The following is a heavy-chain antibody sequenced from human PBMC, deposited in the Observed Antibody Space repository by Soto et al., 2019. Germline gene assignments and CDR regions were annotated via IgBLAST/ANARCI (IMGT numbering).Heavy chain of an antibody. CDR2: ISSSSSYT. V-gene: IGHV3-11*06. D-gene: IGHD7-27*01. CDR1: GFTFSDYY. Sequence: GGSLRFSCAASGFTFSDYYMSWIRQAPGKGLEWVSYISSSSSYTNYADSVKGRFTISRDNAKNSLYLQMNSLRAEDTAVYYCARATGDHDTFDIWGQGTMVTVS. J-gene: IGHJ3*02. CDR3: ARATGDHDTFDI.